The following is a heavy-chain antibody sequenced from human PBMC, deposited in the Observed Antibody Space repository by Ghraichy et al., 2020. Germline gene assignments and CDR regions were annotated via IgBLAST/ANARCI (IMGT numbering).Heavy chain of an antibody. Sequence: SETLSLTCTVSGGSISSYYCSWIRQPPGKGLEWIGYIYYSGSTNYNPSLKSRVTISVDTSKNQFSLKLSSVTAADTAVYYCARGGHSSSPGTFDYWGQGTLVTVSS. CDR2: IYYSGST. D-gene: IGHD6-13*01. CDR1: GGSISSYY. V-gene: IGHV4-59*01. J-gene: IGHJ4*02. CDR3: ARGGHSSSPGTFDY.